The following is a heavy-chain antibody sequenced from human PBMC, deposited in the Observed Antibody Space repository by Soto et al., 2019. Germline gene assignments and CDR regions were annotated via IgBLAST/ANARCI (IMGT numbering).Heavy chain of an antibody. D-gene: IGHD6-13*01. CDR1: GYTFTIYW. CDR2: IDPSDSYT. Sequence: GESLKISCKGSGYTFTIYWISWVRQMPGKGLEWMGRIDPSDSYTNYSPSFQGHVTISADKSISTAYLQWSSLKASDTAMYYCARHTSSWYSVDYWGQGTLVTVSS. V-gene: IGHV5-10-1*01. J-gene: IGHJ4*02. CDR3: ARHTSSWYSVDY.